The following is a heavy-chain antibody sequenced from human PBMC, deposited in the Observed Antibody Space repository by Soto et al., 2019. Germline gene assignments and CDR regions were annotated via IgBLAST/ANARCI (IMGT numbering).Heavy chain of an antibody. CDR2: IIPIFGTA. V-gene: IGHV1-69*13. CDR1: GGTFSSYA. CDR3: ARGYSSGFGAFDI. D-gene: IGHD6-19*01. Sequence: SVKVSCKASGGTFSSYAISWVRQASGQGLEWMGGIIPIFGTANYAQKFRGRVTITADESTSTAYMELSSLRSEDTAVYYCARGYSSGFGAFDIWGQGTMVTVSS. J-gene: IGHJ3*02.